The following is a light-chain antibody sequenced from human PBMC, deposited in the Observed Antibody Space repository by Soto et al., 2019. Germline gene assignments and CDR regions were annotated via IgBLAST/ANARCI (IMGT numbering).Light chain of an antibody. Sequence: DIVMTQSPDSLAVSVGERATINCKSSQSVLYSSNNKNYLAWYQQKPGQPPKLLIYWASTRESGVPDRFSGSGSGTGFTLTISSLQAEDVAVYYCQQYFSTPLTFGGGTKVEIK. V-gene: IGKV4-1*01. CDR1: QSVLYSSNNKNY. CDR3: QQYFSTPLT. CDR2: WAS. J-gene: IGKJ4*01.